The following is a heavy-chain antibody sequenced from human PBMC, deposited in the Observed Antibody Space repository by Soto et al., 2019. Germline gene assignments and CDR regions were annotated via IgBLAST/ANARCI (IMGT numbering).Heavy chain of an antibody. CDR2: IHYSGSA. D-gene: IGHD3-10*01. V-gene: IGHV4-39*01. J-gene: IGHJ4*02. Sequence: SETLSLTCTVPGDYISSSSYYWGCIRQPPGKGLEWIGSIHYSGSAYYNLSLKSRVTISVDTSKSQFSLKLNSVTAADTAVYYCARQWGSSGSYFNYFDYWGQGTLVTLSS. CDR3: ARQWGSSGSYFNYFDY. CDR1: GDYISSSSYY.